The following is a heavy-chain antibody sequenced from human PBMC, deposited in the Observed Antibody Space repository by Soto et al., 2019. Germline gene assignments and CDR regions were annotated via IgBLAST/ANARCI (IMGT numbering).Heavy chain of an antibody. D-gene: IGHD3-3*01. CDR3: ARVGDYYDFWSGYYARGNYYGMDV. V-gene: IGHV1-18*01. J-gene: IGHJ6*02. CDR2: VSAYNGNT. CDR1: CYTFTSYG. Sequence: ASGNVYCKASCYTFTSYGISWVRQAPGQGLELMVWVSAYNGNTNYSQKLQGRVTITTDTSTSTAYMELRSLRSDDTAVYCCARVGDYYDFWSGYYARGNYYGMDVWGQGTTVTVSS.